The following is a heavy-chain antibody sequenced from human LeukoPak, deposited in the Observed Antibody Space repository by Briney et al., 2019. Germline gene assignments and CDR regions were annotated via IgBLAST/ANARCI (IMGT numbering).Heavy chain of an antibody. CDR1: GESFSGYY. Sequence: SETLSLTCAVYGESFSGYYWSWIRQPPGKGLEWIGEINHSGSTNYNPSLKSRVTISVDTSKNQFSLKLSSVTAADTAVYYCARGRNVYYDFWSGYYSPQPRYYYGMDVWGQGTTVTVSS. V-gene: IGHV4-34*01. CDR3: ARGRNVYYDFWSGYYSPQPRYYYGMDV. J-gene: IGHJ6*02. D-gene: IGHD3-3*01. CDR2: INHSGST.